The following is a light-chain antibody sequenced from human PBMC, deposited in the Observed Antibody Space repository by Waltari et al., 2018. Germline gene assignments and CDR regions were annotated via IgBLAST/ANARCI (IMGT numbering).Light chain of an antibody. CDR3: QHYNNLPYT. CDR2: DAS. Sequence: IQMTQSPSSLSASIGDRVPITCRASKDIRKNLSWFQERPGKAPKLLIYDASNLEAGVPSRFRGTGSGTDFSLTISSLQPEDSATYYCQHYNNLPYTFSRGTKLQIK. CDR1: KDIRKN. V-gene: IGKV1-33*01. J-gene: IGKJ2*01.